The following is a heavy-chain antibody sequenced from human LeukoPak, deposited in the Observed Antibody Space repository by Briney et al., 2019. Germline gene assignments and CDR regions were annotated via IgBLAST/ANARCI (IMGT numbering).Heavy chain of an antibody. CDR2: IKEDGSEK. D-gene: IGHD3-16*01. Sequence: GGSLRLSRVTSGFIFSKHWMSWVRQAPGKGLEWVANIKEDGSEKYYVDSVKGRFTISRDNVKNSLCLQMNSLRAEDTAVYYCARDLGSGSPDAFDIWGQGTMVTVSS. J-gene: IGHJ3*02. V-gene: IGHV3-7*01. CDR3: ARDLGSGSPDAFDI. CDR1: GFIFSKHW.